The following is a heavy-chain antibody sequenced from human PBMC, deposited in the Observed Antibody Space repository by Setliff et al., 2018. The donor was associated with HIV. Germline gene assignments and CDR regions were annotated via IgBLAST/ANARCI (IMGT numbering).Heavy chain of an antibody. D-gene: IGHD2-21*01. Sequence: LRLSCVVSGFTVSRTYVNWVRQAPGKGLEWVSVIYSGGAKYYADSLKGRLSISRDNSKNTVYLQINSLRAEDTAIYYCAARSSHLSIYGMDVWGQGTTVTVS. V-gene: IGHV3-53*01. CDR2: IYSGGAK. CDR3: AARSSHLSIYGMDV. CDR1: GFTVSRTY. J-gene: IGHJ6*02.